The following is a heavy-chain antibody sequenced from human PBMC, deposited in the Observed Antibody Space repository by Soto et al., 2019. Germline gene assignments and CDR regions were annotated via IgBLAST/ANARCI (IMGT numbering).Heavy chain of an antibody. J-gene: IGHJ5*02. CDR1: GGTFSSYA. Sequence: QVQLVQSGAEVKKPGSSVKVSCKASGGTFSSYAISWVRQAPGQGLEWMGGIIPIFGTGNYAQKFQGRVTITADESTGPAYMGLSRLRSEDTAVYYCARARTSSCPVGCWFDPWGQGTLVTVSS. D-gene: IGHD2-15*01. V-gene: IGHV1-69*12. CDR3: ARARTSSCPVGCWFDP. CDR2: IIPIFGTG.